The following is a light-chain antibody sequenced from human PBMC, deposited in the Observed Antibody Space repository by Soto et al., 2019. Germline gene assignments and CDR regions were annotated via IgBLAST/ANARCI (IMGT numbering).Light chain of an antibody. J-gene: IGKJ3*01. V-gene: IGKV3-11*01. CDR3: QQRSNWPPL. CDR1: QSVSSY. CDR2: DAS. Sequence: EIVLTQSPATLSLSPGERATRSCRASQSVSSYLAWYQQKPGQAPRLLIYDASNRATGIPARFSGSGSGTDFTRTISILEPEDFAVYYCQQRSNWPPLFGPGTKVDIK.